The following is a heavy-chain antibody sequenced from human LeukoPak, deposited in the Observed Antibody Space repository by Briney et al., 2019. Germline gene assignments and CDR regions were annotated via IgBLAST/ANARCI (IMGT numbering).Heavy chain of an antibody. V-gene: IGHV3-7*01. J-gene: IGHJ4*02. CDR1: GFTFSSYW. Sequence: PGGSLRLSCAASGFTFSSYWMSWVRQAPGKGLEWVANIKQDGSEKYYVDSVKGRFTISRDNAKNSLYLQMNSLRAEDTAVYYCAGDGSGWYSDYWGQGTLVTVSS. D-gene: IGHD6-19*01. CDR3: AGDGSGWYSDY. CDR2: IKQDGSEK.